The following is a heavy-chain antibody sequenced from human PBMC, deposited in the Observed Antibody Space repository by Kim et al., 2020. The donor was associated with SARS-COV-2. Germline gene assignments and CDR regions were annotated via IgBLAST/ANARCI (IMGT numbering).Heavy chain of an antibody. J-gene: IGHJ4*01. V-gene: IGHV4-39*01. Sequence: SETLSLTCSVSGASIKNSDSYWGWIRQSPGKGLEWIGSFSYSGTTYYNPSLKSRVTISVDTSNNHLSLTMRPATAADTALYYCARQAPRLLWFGALGDF. D-gene: IGHD3-10*01. CDR1: GASIKNSDSY. CDR3: ARQAPRLLWFGALGDF. CDR2: FSYSGTT.